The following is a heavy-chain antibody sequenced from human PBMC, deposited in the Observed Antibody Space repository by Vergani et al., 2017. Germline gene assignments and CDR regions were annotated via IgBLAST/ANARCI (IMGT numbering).Heavy chain of an antibody. V-gene: IGHV5-51*03. CDR1: GYRFTSYW. CDR3: ARRRPPTFPHDDAFDI. Sequence: EVQLVQSGAEVKKPGESLKISCKGSGYRFTSYWIGWVRQMPGKGLELMGIIYPGDSDTRYSPSFQGQVTISADESISTAYLQWSSLKASDTAMYYCARRRPPTFPHDDAFDIWGQGTMVTVSS. J-gene: IGHJ3*02. D-gene: IGHD2/OR15-2a*01. CDR2: IYPGDSDT.